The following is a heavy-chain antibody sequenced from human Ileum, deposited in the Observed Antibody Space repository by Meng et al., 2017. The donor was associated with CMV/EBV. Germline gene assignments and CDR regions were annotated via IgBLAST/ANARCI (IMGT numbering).Heavy chain of an antibody. D-gene: IGHD4-23*01. CDR1: GGSISSSNW. Sequence: SETLSLTCAVSGGSISSSNWWSWVRQPPGKGLEWIGEIYHSGSTNYNPSLKSRVTISVDKSKNQFSLKLSSVTAADTAVYYCASRGKVVTHFDYWGQGTLVTVSS. CDR2: IYHSGST. J-gene: IGHJ4*02. V-gene: IGHV4-4*02. CDR3: ASRGKVVTHFDY.